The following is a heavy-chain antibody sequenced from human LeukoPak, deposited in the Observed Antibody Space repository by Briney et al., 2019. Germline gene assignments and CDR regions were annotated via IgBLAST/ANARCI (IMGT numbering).Heavy chain of an antibody. CDR3: ARSGYSHSWDY. V-gene: IGHV3-74*01. D-gene: IGHD1-26*01. CDR1: GFTFSSHW. Sequence: GGSLRLSCAASGFTFSSHWMHWVRQALGKGLVWVSRINSDGSSISYADSVKGRFTISRDNAKNSLYLQMNSLRGDDTAVYYCARSGYSHSWDYWGQGTLVIVSS. J-gene: IGHJ4*02. CDR2: INSDGSSI.